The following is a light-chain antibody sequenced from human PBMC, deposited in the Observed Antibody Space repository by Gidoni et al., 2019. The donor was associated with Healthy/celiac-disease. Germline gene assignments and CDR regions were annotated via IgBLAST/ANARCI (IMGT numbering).Light chain of an antibody. J-gene: IGLJ1*01. V-gene: IGLV2-14*01. CDR1: SSDVGCYNY. Sequence: QSALPQPASVSGSPGQSITISCTGTSSDVGCYNYVSWYQQPPGKAPKLMIYEVSNRPSGVSNRFSGSKSGNTAALTISGLQAEDEADYYCSSYTSSSTPYVFGTGTKVTVL. CDR3: SSYTSSSTPYV. CDR2: EVS.